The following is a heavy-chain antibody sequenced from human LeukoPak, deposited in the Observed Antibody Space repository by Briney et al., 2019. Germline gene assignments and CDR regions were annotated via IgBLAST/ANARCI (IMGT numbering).Heavy chain of an antibody. Sequence: GGSLRLSCAASRFTFSSYAMHWVRQAPGKGLEWVAVISYDGSNKYYADSVKGRFTISRDNSKKTLYLQMNSLRAEDTAVYYCARVPRGNSYGVEYWGQGTLVTVSS. CDR2: ISYDGSNK. V-gene: IGHV3-30-3*01. CDR1: RFTFSSYA. CDR3: ARVPRGNSYGVEY. J-gene: IGHJ4*02. D-gene: IGHD5-18*01.